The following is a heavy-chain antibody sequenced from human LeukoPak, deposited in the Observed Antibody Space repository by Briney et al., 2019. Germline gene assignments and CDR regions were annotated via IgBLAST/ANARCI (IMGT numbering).Heavy chain of an antibody. CDR3: ARDRSTAAHEY. J-gene: IGHJ4*02. V-gene: IGHV1-18*01. D-gene: IGHD2-2*01. CDR2: ISGYNGNT. Sequence: APVKVSCKASGYTFTSYGTSWVRQAPGQGPEWMGWISGYNGNTNYAQKFQGRVTMTTDTSTSTAYMEVRGLRSDDTAIYYCARDRSTAAHEYWGQGTLVTVSS. CDR1: GYTFTSYG.